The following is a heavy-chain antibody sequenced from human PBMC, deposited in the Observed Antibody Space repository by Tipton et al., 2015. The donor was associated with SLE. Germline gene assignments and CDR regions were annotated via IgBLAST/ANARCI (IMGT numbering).Heavy chain of an antibody. CDR2: IDWNGGAT. J-gene: IGHJ6*02. CDR1: GLNFDDYS. V-gene: IGHV3-20*04. D-gene: IGHD5-12*01. Sequence: SLRLSCATSGLNFDDYSMSWVRQAPGKGLEWVSGIDWNGGATVYADSVKGRFTISRDNAKNSLYLQMNSLRVEDTALYYCAKFGGGYSGYGPYYYYGTDVWGQGTTVTVSS. CDR3: AKFGGGYSGYGPYYYYGTDV.